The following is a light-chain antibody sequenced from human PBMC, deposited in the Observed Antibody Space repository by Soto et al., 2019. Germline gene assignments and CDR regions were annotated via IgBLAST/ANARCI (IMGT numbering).Light chain of an antibody. CDR2: GAS. Sequence: EIVLTQSPGTLSLYPGERATLSCRASQSVSSSYLTWYQQKPGQAPRLLIYGASSRATGVPDRFSGSGSGTDFTLTISRLETEDFAVYYCQQYGSSPLYTFGQGTKLEIK. CDR3: QQYGSSPLYT. J-gene: IGKJ2*01. V-gene: IGKV3-20*01. CDR1: QSVSSSY.